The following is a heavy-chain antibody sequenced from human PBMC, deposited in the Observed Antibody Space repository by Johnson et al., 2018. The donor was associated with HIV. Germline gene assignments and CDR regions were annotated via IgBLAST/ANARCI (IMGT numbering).Heavy chain of an antibody. D-gene: IGHD7-27*01. Sequence: QVQLVESGGGVVQPGGSLRLSCAASGFTFSNYAMHWVRQAPGKGLEWVAFIRYDGSNKYYADSVKGRFTISRDNSKNTLYLQMNSLRVEDTAVYYCAREPRPNWGWNAFEIWGRGTMVTVSS. J-gene: IGHJ3*02. CDR3: AREPRPNWGWNAFEI. CDR2: IRYDGSNK. V-gene: IGHV3-30*02. CDR1: GFTFSNYA.